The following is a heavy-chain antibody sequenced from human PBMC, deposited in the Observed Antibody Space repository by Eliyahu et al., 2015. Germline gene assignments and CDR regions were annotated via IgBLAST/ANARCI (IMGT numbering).Heavy chain of an antibody. CDR3: TRAPYYDILTGWNWFDP. Sequence: QVTLKESGPVLVKPTETLXLTCTVXGFSXSNARMGVSWIRQPPGKALEWLAHXFSNDEKSYSTSLKSRLTISKDTSKSQVVLTMTNMDPVDTATYYCTRAPYYDILTGWNWFDPWGQGTLVTVSS. J-gene: IGHJ5*02. CDR1: GFSXSNARMG. CDR2: XFSNDEK. D-gene: IGHD3-9*01. V-gene: IGHV2-26*01.